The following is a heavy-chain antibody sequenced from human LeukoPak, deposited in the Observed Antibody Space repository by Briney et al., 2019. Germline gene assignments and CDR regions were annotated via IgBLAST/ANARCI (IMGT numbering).Heavy chain of an antibody. J-gene: IGHJ5*02. CDR3: ARGRLGTRWFDP. CDR1: GYTFTSYD. CDR2: MNPNSGGT. Sequence: ASVKVSCKASGYTFTSYDINWVRQATGQGLEWMGWMNPNSGGTNYAQKFQGRVTMTRDTSISTAYMELSRLRSDDTAVYYCARGRLGTRWFDPWGQGTLVTVSS. V-gene: IGHV1-2*02. D-gene: IGHD1-1*01.